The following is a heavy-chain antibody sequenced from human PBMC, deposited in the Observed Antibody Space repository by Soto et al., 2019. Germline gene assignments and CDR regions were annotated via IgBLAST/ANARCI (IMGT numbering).Heavy chain of an antibody. D-gene: IGHD2-2*01. J-gene: IGHJ6*02. CDR2: ISYDGSNK. CDR1: GFIFNTYG. V-gene: IGHV3-30*18. Sequence: GGSLRLSCAASGFIFNTYGMHWVRQAPSKGLEWVAVISYDGSNKYYAGSVKGRLTISRDTSKNTLYLQMNSLRAEDTAVYYCAKGQHCSTTSCYFYFYGMDVWGQGTKVTVSS. CDR3: AKGQHCSTTSCYFYFYGMDV.